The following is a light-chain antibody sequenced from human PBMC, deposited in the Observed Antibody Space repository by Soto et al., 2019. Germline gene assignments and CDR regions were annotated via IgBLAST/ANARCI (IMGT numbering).Light chain of an antibody. J-gene: IGKJ4*01. V-gene: IGKV3-20*01. CDR3: QQYGSSPRLT. CDR2: GAS. Sequence: EIVLTQSPGTLSLSPGERATLSCRASQSVSSSYLAWYQQKPGQAPRLLIYGASSRATGIPDRFSGSGAGTAFTLTISRPEPEDFAVYYCQQYGSSPRLTVGGGTKVEIK. CDR1: QSVSSSY.